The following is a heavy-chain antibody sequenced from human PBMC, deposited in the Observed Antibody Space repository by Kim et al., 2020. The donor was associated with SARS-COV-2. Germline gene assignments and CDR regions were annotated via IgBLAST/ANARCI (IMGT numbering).Heavy chain of an antibody. CDR2: IYYSGST. CDR3: ARHKIVVVPAAMAPFDY. J-gene: IGHJ4*02. CDR1: GGSISSYY. Sequence: SETLSLTCTVSGGSISSYYWSWIRQPPGKGLEWIGYIYYSGSTNYNPSLKSRVTISVDTSKNQLSLKLSSVTAADTAVYYCARHKIVVVPAAMAPFDYWGQGALVTVSS. V-gene: IGHV4-59*08. D-gene: IGHD2-2*01.